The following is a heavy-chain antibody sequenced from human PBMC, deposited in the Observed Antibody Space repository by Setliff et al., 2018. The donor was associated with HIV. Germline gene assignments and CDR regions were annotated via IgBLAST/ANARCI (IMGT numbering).Heavy chain of an antibody. V-gene: IGHV4-39*07. CDR3: ARARGPEGYFDS. CDR1: GGSINTGSYY. Sequence: SETLSLTCTVSGGSINTGSYYWGWIRRPPGKGLESIGTIYYSGSTYYKSSLQSRLTISVDTSKNQFSLKMSSVTAADTAVYYCARARGPEGYFDSWGQGTLVTVSS. J-gene: IGHJ4*02. CDR2: IYYSGST. D-gene: IGHD3-10*01.